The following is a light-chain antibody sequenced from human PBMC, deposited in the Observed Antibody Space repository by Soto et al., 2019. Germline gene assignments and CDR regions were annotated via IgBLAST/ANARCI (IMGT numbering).Light chain of an antibody. J-gene: IGKJ1*01. CDR3: QQYGSSPS. CDR1: QSVSSSY. CDR2: GAS. V-gene: IGKV3-20*01. Sequence: EIVLTQSPGTLSLSPGERATLSCRASQSVSSSYLAWYQQKPGQAPRLLIYGASSRATSIPDRFRGSGSGTDFTLTISRLEPEDFAVYYCQQYGSSPSFGQGTKVEIK.